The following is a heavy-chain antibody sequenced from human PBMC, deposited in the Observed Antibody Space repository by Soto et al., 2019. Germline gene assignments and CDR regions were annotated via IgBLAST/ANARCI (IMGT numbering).Heavy chain of an antibody. J-gene: IGHJ4*02. CDR1: GFTFSSYS. V-gene: IGHV3-48*02. Sequence: EVHLVESGGGLVQPGGSLRLSCAASGFTFSSYSLNWVRQAPGKGLEWVSYITSSGTTVYYADSVRGRFTISRDNAKNSLYLQMNSLRDDDTAVYYCARGSNNWAYYFDFWGPGTLVTVSS. D-gene: IGHD1-1*01. CDR3: ARGSNNWAYYFDF. CDR2: ITSSGTTV.